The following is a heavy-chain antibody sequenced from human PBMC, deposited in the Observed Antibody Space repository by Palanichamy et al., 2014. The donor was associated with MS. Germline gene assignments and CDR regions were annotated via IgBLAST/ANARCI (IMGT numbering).Heavy chain of an antibody. CDR1: GGSISSYY. Sequence: QVQLQESGPGLVKPSETLSLSCTVSGGSISSYYWNWIRQPPGKGLEWVGYMYYSGSTNYNPSLESRVTISIDTSENQFSLRLTSVTAADTAVYYCARESLSYYGMDVWGQGTTVTVSS. CDR2: MYYSGST. J-gene: IGHJ6*02. CDR3: ARESLSYYGMDV. V-gene: IGHV4-59*12.